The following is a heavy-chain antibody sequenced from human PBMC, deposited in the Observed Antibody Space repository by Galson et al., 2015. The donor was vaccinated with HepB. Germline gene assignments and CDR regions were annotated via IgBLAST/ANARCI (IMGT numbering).Heavy chain of an antibody. Sequence: SPRHRYRAGGFTLGSDAKGWGAPAGGLGGECDSAIGTAGDTDCPGSVRGQLTISRENAKNSLYLQMNSLRAGDTAVYYCARAGLVGSFDLWGRGTLVTVSS. CDR1: GFTLGSDA. J-gene: IGHJ2*01. CDR2: IGTAGDT. CDR3: ARAGLVGSFDL. D-gene: IGHD2-21*01. V-gene: IGHV3-13*03.